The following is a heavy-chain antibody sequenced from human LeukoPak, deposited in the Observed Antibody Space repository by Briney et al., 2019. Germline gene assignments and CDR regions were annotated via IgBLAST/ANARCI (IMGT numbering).Heavy chain of an antibody. CDR2: ISSSSSTI. D-gene: IGHD3-10*01. CDR1: GFTFSSYS. CDR3: ARAVVRGVIIEVQGDFQH. Sequence: PGGSLRLSCAASGFTFSSYSMNWVRQAPGKGLEWVSYISSSSSTIYYADSVKGRFTISRDNAKNSLYLQMNSLRAEDTAVYYCARAVVRGVIIEVQGDFQHWGQGTLVTVSS. J-gene: IGHJ1*01. V-gene: IGHV3-48*04.